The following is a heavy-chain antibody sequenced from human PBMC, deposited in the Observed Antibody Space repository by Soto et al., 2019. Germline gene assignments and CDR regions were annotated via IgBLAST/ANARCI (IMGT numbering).Heavy chain of an antibody. D-gene: IGHD6-13*01. CDR1: GFSLSTSGMC. J-gene: IGHJ6*02. CDR3: ARNLAAAGNYYYYGMDV. V-gene: IGHV2-70*01. CDR2: IDWDDDK. Sequence: GSGPTLVNPTQTLTLTCPFSGFSLSTSGMCVSWIRQPPGKALEWLALIDWDDDKYYSTSLKTRLTISKDTSKNQVVLTMTNMDPVDTATYYCARNLAAAGNYYYYGMDVWGQGTTVTVSS.